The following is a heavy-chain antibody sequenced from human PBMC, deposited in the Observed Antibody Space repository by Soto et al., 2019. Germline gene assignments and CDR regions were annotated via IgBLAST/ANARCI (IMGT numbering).Heavy chain of an antibody. CDR3: ARDTAPSDA. V-gene: IGHV1-18*01. J-gene: IGHJ6*02. CDR2: ISAYNGNT. Sequence: ASVKVSCKASGYTFTSYGISWVRQAPGQGLEWMGWISAYNGNTKYLQKFQGRVTITRDTSASTAYMELSSLRSEDTAVYYCARDTAPSDAWGQGTTVTVSS. CDR1: GYTFTSYG. D-gene: IGHD4-17*01.